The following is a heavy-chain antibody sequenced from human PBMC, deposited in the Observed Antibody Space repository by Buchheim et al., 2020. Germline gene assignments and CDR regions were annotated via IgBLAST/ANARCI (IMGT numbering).Heavy chain of an antibody. CDR2: IKEDGSEN. V-gene: IGHV3-7*01. CDR1: GFSFTNYL. J-gene: IGHJ4*02. CDR3: ARDPLRRYDY. Sequence: EVQLVESGGGLVQPGGSLRLSCAATGFSFTNYLMTWVRQAPGKGLEWVATIKEDGSENYYVDSVKGRFTISRDNATNSLYLQMNSQRGEETAVYYCARDPLRRYDYWGQGTL. D-gene: IGHD3-9*01.